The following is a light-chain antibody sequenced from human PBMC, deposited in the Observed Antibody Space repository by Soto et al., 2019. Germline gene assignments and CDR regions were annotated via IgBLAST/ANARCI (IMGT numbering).Light chain of an antibody. J-gene: IGKJ5*01. CDR1: QSVSNNY. Sequence: EIVLTQSPGTLSLSPGERATLSCRTSQSVSNNYLAWYQQKPGQAPRLLIYGASNRATGIPDRFSGSGSGTDFTLTITSLQPEDVAVYYCQQFYSAPITFGQGTRLEIK. CDR2: GAS. CDR3: QQFYSAPIT. V-gene: IGKV3-20*01.